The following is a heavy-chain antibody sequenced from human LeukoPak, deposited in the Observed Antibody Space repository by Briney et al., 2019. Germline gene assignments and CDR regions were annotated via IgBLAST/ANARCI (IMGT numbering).Heavy chain of an antibody. CDR3: ARRDRYSYAIDY. V-gene: IGHV1-69*04. D-gene: IGHD5-18*01. CDR2: IIPILGIA. Sequence: SVKVSCKASGYTFTSYDISWVRQAPGQGLEWMGRIIPILGIANYAQKFQGRVTMTRDTSTSTVYMELSSLRSEDTAVYYCARRDRYSYAIDYWGQGTLVTVSS. CDR1: GYTFTSYD. J-gene: IGHJ4*02.